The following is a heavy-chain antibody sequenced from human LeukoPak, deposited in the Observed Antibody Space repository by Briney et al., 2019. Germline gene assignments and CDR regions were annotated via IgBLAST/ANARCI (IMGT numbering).Heavy chain of an antibody. CDR2: IYSGGST. Sequence: GGSLRLSCAASGFTFSSYAMSWVRQAPGKGLEWVSVIYSGGSTYYADSVKGRFTISRDNSKNTLYLQMNSLRAEDTAVYYCARFLYGYTVDYWGQGTLVTVSS. D-gene: IGHD3-16*01. V-gene: IGHV3-53*01. J-gene: IGHJ4*02. CDR3: ARFLYGYTVDY. CDR1: GFTFSSYA.